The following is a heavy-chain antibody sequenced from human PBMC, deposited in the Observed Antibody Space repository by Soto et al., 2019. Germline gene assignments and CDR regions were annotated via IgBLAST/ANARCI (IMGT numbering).Heavy chain of an antibody. CDR2: ISGSGGST. CDR3: AKDLGIAAAGNWFDP. Sequence: GGVLRLSCAASGFTFSIYAMSWVRQAPGKGLEWVSAISGSGGSTYYADSVKGRFTISRDNSKNTLYLQMNSLRAEDTAVYYCAKDLGIAAAGNWFDPWGQGTLVTVYS. CDR1: GFTFSIYA. J-gene: IGHJ5*02. V-gene: IGHV3-23*01. D-gene: IGHD6-13*01.